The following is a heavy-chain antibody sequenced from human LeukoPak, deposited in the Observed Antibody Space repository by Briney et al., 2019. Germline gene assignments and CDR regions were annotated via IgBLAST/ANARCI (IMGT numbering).Heavy chain of an antibody. CDR2: ISGRSSFT. J-gene: IGHJ4*02. CDR1: GFSFSDYY. V-gene: IGHV3-11*05. CDR3: AREGGNGYDVDF. D-gene: IGHD5-12*01. Sequence: GGSQRLSCAASGFSFSDYYMSWIRQAPGKGLEWVSYISGRSSFTNYANSVKGRFTISRDNAKNSLYLQMNSLRAEDTAVYYCAREGGNGYDVDFWGQGTLVTVSS.